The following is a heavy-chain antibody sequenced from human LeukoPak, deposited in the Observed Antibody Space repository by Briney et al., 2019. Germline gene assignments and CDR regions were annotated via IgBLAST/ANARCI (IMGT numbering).Heavy chain of an antibody. D-gene: IGHD3-9*01. V-gene: IGHV3-23*01. CDR3: AKAVSASYYDILTGYPYYFDY. Sequence: GGSLRLSCAASGFTFSSYAVSWVRQAPGKGLEWVSAISGSGGSTYYADSVKGRFTISRDNSKNTLYLQMNSLRAEDTAVYYCAKAVSASYYDILTGYPYYFDYWGQGTLVTVSS. J-gene: IGHJ4*02. CDR2: ISGSGGST. CDR1: GFTFSSYA.